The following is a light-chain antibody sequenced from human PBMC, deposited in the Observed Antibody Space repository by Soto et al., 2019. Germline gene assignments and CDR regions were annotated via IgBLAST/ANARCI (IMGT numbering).Light chain of an antibody. CDR1: QGVTSNY. J-gene: IGKJ5*01. CDR2: CAS. CDR3: QQYGSSSPTT. Sequence: EIVLTQSPGTLSLSPGERATLSCRASQGVTSNYLAWYQQRPGQAPRLLIYCASNRATGIPDRFSGGGSGTDFTLTIRRLEPEDFAMYYCQQYGSSSPTTFGQGTRLEIE. V-gene: IGKV3-20*01.